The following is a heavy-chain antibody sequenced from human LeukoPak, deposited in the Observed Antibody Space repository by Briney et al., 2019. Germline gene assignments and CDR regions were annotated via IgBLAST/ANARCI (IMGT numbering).Heavy chain of an antibody. J-gene: IGHJ5*02. CDR1: GYSFSSYW. CDR2: IYPGDSDT. V-gene: IGHV5-51*01. Sequence: GESLKISFKGFGYSFSSYWIGWVRRMPGKGLEWMGIIYPGDSDTRYSPSFQGQVTISADKSISTAYLQWSSLKASDTAMYYCARHVSGIAVAGTVWWFDPWGQGTLVTVSS. CDR3: ARHVSGIAVAGTVWWFDP. D-gene: IGHD6-19*01.